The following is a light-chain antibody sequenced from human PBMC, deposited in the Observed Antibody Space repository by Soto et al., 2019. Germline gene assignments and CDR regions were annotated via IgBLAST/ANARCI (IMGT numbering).Light chain of an antibody. J-gene: IGLJ1*01. CDR2: TDN. V-gene: IGLV1-44*01. Sequence: QSVLTQPPSASGTPGQRVTISCSGGISNIGINTVNWYQQLPGTAPKVLIYTDNERPSGVPDRFSVSKSGTSASLAINGLQSGDEADYYCGAWDESLNGYVFGTGTKLTVL. CDR3: GAWDESLNGYV. CDR1: ISNIGINT.